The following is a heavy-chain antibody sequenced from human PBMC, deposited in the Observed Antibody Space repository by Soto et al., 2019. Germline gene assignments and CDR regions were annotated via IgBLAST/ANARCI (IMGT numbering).Heavy chain of an antibody. J-gene: IGHJ6*02. V-gene: IGHV6-1*01. CDR2: TYYRSKWYS. Sequence: SQTLSLTCVISGDSVSSNLASWSWIRQSPSRGLEWLGRTYYRSKWYSYYALSVKSRITINPDTSKNQFSLQLNSVTPEDTAVYYCARAGGSEYYDFWSGYHPRYYYYGMDVRAQRTTVTVSS. CDR1: GDSVSSNLAS. D-gene: IGHD3-3*01. CDR3: ARAGGSEYYDFWSGYHPRYYYYGMDV.